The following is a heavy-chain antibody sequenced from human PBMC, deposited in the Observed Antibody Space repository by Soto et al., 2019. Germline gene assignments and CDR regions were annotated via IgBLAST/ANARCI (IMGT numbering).Heavy chain of an antibody. CDR2: IWYDGSNK. V-gene: IGHV3-33*01. J-gene: IGHJ4*02. CDR1: GFTFSSYG. CDR3: ARDWSPAYFDY. D-gene: IGHD3-3*01. Sequence: GWSLRLSCAASGFTFSSYGMHWVRQAPGKGLEWVAIIWYDGSNKYYGDSVKGRFTISRDNSKNTLYLQMNSLRGEDTAVYYCARDWSPAYFDYWGQGTLVTVSS.